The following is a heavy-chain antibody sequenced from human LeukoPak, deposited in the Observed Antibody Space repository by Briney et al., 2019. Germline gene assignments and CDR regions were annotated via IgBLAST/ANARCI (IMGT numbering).Heavy chain of an antibody. J-gene: IGHJ5*02. D-gene: IGHD4-17*01. V-gene: IGHV4-39*01. CDR2: IYYSGNT. CDR1: GGSISSGGYY. Sequence: SETLSLTCTVSGGSISSGGYYWSWIRQPPGKGLEWIGNIYYSGNTYYNPSLKSRITISVDTSKNQFSLKLSSVTAADTAVYYCATSPDDYGDYATGNWFDPWGQGTLVTVSS. CDR3: ATSPDDYGDYATGNWFDP.